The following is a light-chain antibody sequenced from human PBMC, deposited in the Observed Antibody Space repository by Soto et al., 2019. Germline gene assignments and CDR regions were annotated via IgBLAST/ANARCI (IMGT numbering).Light chain of an antibody. Sequence: QSALTQPASVSGSPGQSITISCNGTSSDIGAYNYVSWYQQYPGKAPKLMIYEVSNRPSGVSNRFSGSKSGNTASLTISGLQAEDEADYYCSSYTTTSTAVFGGGTQLTVL. V-gene: IGLV2-14*01. J-gene: IGLJ7*01. CDR3: SSYTTTSTAV. CDR1: SSDIGAYNY. CDR2: EVS.